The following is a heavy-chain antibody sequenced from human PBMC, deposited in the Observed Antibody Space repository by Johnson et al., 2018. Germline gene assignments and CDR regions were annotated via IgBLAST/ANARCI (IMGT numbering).Heavy chain of an antibody. J-gene: IGHJ3*02. CDR1: GFTFSSYG. D-gene: IGHD2-15*01. V-gene: IGHV3-33*01. CDR2: IWYDGSNK. Sequence: QVQLVQSGGGVVQPGRSLRLSCAASGFTFSSYGMHWVRQAPGKGLEWVAVIWYDGSNKYYADSVKGRFTISRDNSKNTLYLQMISLRAEDTAVYYCARDWVVVAATDAFDIWGQGTMVTVSS. CDR3: ARDWVVVAATDAFDI.